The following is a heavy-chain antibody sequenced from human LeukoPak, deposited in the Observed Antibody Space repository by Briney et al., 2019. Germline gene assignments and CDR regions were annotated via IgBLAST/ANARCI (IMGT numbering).Heavy chain of an antibody. CDR3: AELGITMIGGV. CDR2: ISYDGSNK. CDR1: GFTFSSYG. D-gene: IGHD3-10*02. V-gene: IGHV3-30*18. J-gene: IGHJ6*04. Sequence: GGSLRLSCAASGFTFSSYGMHWVRQAPGKGLEWAAVISYDGSNKYYADSVKGRFTISRDNSKNTLYLQMNSLRAEDTAVYYCAELGITMIGGVWGKGTTVTISS.